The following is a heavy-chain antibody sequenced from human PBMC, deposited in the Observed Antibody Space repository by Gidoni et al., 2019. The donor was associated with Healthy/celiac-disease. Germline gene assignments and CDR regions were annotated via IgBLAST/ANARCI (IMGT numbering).Heavy chain of an antibody. CDR2: IKQDGSEK. D-gene: IGHD3-3*01. J-gene: IGHJ6*02. V-gene: IGHV3-7*03. Sequence: EVQLVESGGGLVQPGGSLRLSCAASGFTFSRYWMSWVRQAPGKGLEWVANIKQDGSEKYYVDSVKGRFTISRDNAKNSLYLQMNSLRAEDTAVYYCARGIRFLEWLRVSGYYYYGMDVWGQGTTVTVSS. CDR1: GFTFSRYW. CDR3: ARGIRFLEWLRVSGYYYYGMDV.